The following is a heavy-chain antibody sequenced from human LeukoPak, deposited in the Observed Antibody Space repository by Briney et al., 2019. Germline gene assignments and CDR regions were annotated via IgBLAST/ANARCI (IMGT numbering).Heavy chain of an antibody. Sequence: PGGSLRLSCGASGFTVSSNHMTWVRQAPGKGLEWVSEIYTGGLTFYADSVTGRFTISRDNSKNTVYLQMNSLGVEDTARYYCARDNAPAGGGLDYWGQGTLVTVSS. CDR3: ARDNAPAGGGLDY. CDR1: GFTVSSNH. V-gene: IGHV3-53*01. D-gene: IGHD2-2*01. J-gene: IGHJ4*02. CDR2: IYTGGLT.